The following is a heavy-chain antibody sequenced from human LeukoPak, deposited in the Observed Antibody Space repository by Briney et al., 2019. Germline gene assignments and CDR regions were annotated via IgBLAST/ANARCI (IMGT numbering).Heavy chain of an antibody. Sequence: GGSLRLSCAASGFTFSNYGMNWVRQAPGKGLEWVSSISSSSSYIYYADSVKGRFTISRDNAKNSLYLQMNSLRAEDTAVYYCARRADNAFDIWGQGTMVTVSS. CDR3: ARRADNAFDI. J-gene: IGHJ3*02. CDR2: ISSSSSYI. CDR1: GFTFSNYG. V-gene: IGHV3-21*01.